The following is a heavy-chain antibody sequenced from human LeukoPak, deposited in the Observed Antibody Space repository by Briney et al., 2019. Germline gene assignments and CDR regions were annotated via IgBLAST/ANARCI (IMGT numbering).Heavy chain of an antibody. D-gene: IGHD6-13*01. CDR1: GFTFSSYS. V-gene: IGHV3-21*01. CDR2: ISSSSSYI. Sequence: GGSLRLSCAASGFTFSSYSMNWVRQAPGKGLEWVSSISSSSSYIYYADSVKGRFTISRDNAKNSLYLQMNSLRAEDTAVYYCASESIGYSSSWVFDYWGQGTLVTVSS. J-gene: IGHJ4*02. CDR3: ASESIGYSSSWVFDY.